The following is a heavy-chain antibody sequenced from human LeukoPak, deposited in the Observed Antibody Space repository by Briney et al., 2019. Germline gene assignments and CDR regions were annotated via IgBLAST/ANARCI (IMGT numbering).Heavy chain of an antibody. CDR1: GFTFSSYW. D-gene: IGHD3-9*01. V-gene: IGHV3-7*01. J-gene: IGHJ4*02. Sequence: PGGSLRLSCAASGFTFSSYWMSWVRQAPGKGLEWVANIKQDGSEKYYVDSVKGRFTISRDNAKNSLYLQMNSLRAEDTAVYYCARGLRYFDWLPPYYFDYWGQGTLVTVSS. CDR2: IKQDGSEK. CDR3: ARGLRYFDWLPPYYFDY.